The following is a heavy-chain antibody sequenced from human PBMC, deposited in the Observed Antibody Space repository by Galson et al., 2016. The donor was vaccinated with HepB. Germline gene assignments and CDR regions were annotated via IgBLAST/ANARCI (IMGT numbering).Heavy chain of an antibody. CDR3: AKDPRWLQEGFKYYFDF. D-gene: IGHD5-24*01. CDR2: ISYDGSSK. Sequence: SLRLSCAASGFTLSFYGMHWVRQAPGKGLEWVAVISYDGSSKYYADSVKGRFTISRDNSKNTLYLQMNSLRPEDTAVYYCAKDPRWLQEGFKYYFDFWGQGTLATVSS. CDR1: GFTLSFYG. J-gene: IGHJ4*02. V-gene: IGHV3-30*18.